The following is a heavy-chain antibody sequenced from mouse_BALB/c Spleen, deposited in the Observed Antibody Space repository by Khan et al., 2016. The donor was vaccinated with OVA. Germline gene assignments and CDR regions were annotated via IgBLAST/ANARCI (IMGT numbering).Heavy chain of an antibody. CDR2: IGPENGDT. V-gene: IGHV14-4*02. J-gene: IGHJ2*01. Sequence: EVQLQESGAELVRSGASVKLSCTASGFNIKDYYMHWVKQRPEQGLEWIGWIGPENGDTEYAPKFQGKATMTADTSSNTAYLQLSSLTSEDTAVYYCNAGYFDYWGQGTTLTVSS. CDR3: NAGYFDY. CDR1: GFNIKDYY.